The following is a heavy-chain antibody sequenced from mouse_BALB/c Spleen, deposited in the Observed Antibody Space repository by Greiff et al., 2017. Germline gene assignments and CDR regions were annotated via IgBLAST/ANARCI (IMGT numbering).Heavy chain of an antibody. CDR2: ISSGGSYT. CDR1: GFTFSSYS. J-gene: IGHJ4*01. CDR3: ARHYYGSSYAMDY. D-gene: IGHD1-1*01. V-gene: IGHV5-6*02. Sequence: VMLVESGGDLVKPGGSLKLSCAASGFTFSSYSMSWVRQTPDKRLEWVATISSGGSYTYYPDSVKGRFTISRDNAKNTLYLQLSSLKSEDTAMYYCARHYYGSSYAMDYWGQGTSVTVSS.